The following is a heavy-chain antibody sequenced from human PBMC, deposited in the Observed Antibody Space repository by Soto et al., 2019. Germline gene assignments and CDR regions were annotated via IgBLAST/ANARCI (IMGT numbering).Heavy chain of an antibody. CDR2: INAGNGNT. V-gene: IGHV1-3*01. CDR3: ARDVGATGA. D-gene: IGHD1-26*01. J-gene: IGHJ5*02. CDR1: GYTFTSYA. Sequence: QVQLVQSGAEVKKPGASVKVSCKASGYTFTSYAMHWVRQAPGQRLEWMGWINAGNGNTKYSQKCQGRVTITRDTSASTAYMELSILRPDSTAVYYCARDVGATGAWGQGTLVTVPS.